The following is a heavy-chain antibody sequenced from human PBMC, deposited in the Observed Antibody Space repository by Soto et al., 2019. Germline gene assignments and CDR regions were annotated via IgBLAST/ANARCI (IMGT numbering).Heavy chain of an antibody. V-gene: IGHV4-39*01. CDR1: GGSISSSSYY. CDR3: ARRRQLGKRNYYYYMDV. CDR2: IYYSGST. J-gene: IGHJ6*03. Sequence: SETLSLTCTVSGGSISSSSYYWGWIRQPPGKGLEWIGSIYYSGSTYYNPSLKSRVTISVDTSKNQFSLKLSSVTAADTAVYYCARRRQLGKRNYYYYMDVWGKGTKVTVSS. D-gene: IGHD1-1*01.